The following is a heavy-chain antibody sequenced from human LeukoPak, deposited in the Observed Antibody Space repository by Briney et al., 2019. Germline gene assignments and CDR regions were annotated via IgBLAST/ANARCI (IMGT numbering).Heavy chain of an antibody. V-gene: IGHV4-39*07. CDR2: IYHSGST. CDR1: GGSISSSSYY. D-gene: IGHD3-22*01. J-gene: IGHJ3*02. CDR3: ARAQPRITMIVVVHDAFDI. Sequence: SETLSLTCTVSGGSISSSSYYWGWIRQPPGKGLEWIGSIYHSGSTYYNPSLKSRVTISVDTSKNQFSLKLSSVTAADTAVYYCARAQPRITMIVVVHDAFDIWGQGTMVTVSS.